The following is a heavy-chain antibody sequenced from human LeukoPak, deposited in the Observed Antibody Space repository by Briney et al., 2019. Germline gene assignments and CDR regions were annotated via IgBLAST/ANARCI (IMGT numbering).Heavy chain of an antibody. CDR1: GGSVNSGSYF. D-gene: IGHD5-18*01. V-gene: IGHV4-61*01. Sequence: SETLSLTCSVSGGSVNSGSYFWSWIRQPPGKGLEWIGYIYYSGSTNYNPSLKSRVTISVDTSKNQFSLKLSSVTAADTAVYYCARARQPYYYYGMDVWGQGTTVTVSS. J-gene: IGHJ6*02. CDR2: IYYSGST. CDR3: ARARQPYYYYGMDV.